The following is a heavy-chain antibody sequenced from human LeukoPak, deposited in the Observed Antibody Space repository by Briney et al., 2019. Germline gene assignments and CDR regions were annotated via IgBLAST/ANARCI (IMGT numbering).Heavy chain of an antibody. CDR2: INHSGST. CDR1: GGSFSGYY. Sequence: SETLSLTCAVYGGSFSGYYWSWIRQPPGKGLEWIGEINHSGSTNYNPSLKSRVTISVDTSKNQFSLKLSSVTAADTAVYCCARRGSSSWYSYWVSHFDLWGRGTLVTVSS. J-gene: IGHJ2*01. CDR3: ARRGSSSWYSYWVSHFDL. D-gene: IGHD6-13*01. V-gene: IGHV4-34*01.